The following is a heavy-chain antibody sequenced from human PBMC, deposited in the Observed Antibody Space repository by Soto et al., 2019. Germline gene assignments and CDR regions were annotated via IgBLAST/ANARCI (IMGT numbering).Heavy chain of an antibody. D-gene: IGHD6-6*01. CDR2: ISGSGGST. J-gene: IGHJ4*02. CDR1: GFTFSSYA. V-gene: IGHV3-23*01. Sequence: EVQLLESGGGLVQPGGSLRLSCAASGFTFSSYAMSWVRQAPGKGLEWVSAISGSGGSTYYADSVKGRFTISGDNSKNTRDLQMNSLRAEDTAVYYCAKDRYSSSSRLPSHWGQGTLVTDSS. CDR3: AKDRYSSSSRLPSH.